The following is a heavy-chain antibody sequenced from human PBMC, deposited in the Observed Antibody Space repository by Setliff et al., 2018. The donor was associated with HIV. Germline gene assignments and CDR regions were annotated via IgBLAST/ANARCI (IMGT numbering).Heavy chain of an antibody. D-gene: IGHD3-10*01. CDR1: GFTFSSYA. CDR3: AKDPRGSMVRGLINYFDP. J-gene: IGHJ5*02. V-gene: IGHV3-23*01. CDR2: ISGSGGST. Sequence: GESLTISCAASGFTFSSYAMTWVRQAPGKGLEWVSAISGSGGSTYYADSVKGRFIISRDNSKNTLYLQMNSLRAQDTAIYYCAKDPRGSMVRGLINYFDPWGQGTLVTVSS.